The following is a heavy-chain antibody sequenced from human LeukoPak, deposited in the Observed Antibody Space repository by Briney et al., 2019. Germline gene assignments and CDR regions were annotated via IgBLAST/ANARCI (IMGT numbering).Heavy chain of an antibody. V-gene: IGHV5-51*01. CDR3: ARRDSSNWDFDY. J-gene: IGHJ4*02. CDR1: GYRFTSYW. CDR2: VYTGDSDT. D-gene: IGHD6-13*01. Sequence: GESLQISCKGSGYRFTSYWIGWVRQMPGKGLEWMGIVYTGDSDTTYSPTFQGQVTISVDKFISTAHLQWSSLKASDTATYYCARRDSSNWDFDYWGQGTLVTVSS.